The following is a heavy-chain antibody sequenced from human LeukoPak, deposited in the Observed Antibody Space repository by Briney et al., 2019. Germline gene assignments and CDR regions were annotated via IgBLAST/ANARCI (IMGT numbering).Heavy chain of an antibody. CDR2: INHSGST. J-gene: IGHJ4*02. CDR3: ARGGRFVLRYFDWSSRGFDY. Sequence: SETLSLTCAVYGGSFSGYYWSWIRQPPGKGLEWIGEINHSGSTNYNPSLKSRVTISVDTSKNQFSLKLSSVTAADTAVYYCARGGRFVLRYFDWSSRGFDYWGQGTLVTVSS. V-gene: IGHV4-34*01. CDR1: GGSFSGYY. D-gene: IGHD3-9*01.